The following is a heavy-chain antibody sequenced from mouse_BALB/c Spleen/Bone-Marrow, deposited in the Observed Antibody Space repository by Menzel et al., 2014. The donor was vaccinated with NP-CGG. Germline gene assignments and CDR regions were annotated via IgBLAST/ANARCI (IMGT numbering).Heavy chain of an antibody. CDR1: GYAFSSSW. J-gene: IGHJ4*01. V-gene: IGHV1-82*01. D-gene: IGHD4-1*02. CDR3: ASPLNWDPYAMDY. Sequence: QVQLQQSGPELVKPGASVKISCKASGYAFSSSWMNWVKQRPGQGLEWIGRIYPGDGDTKYNGKFKGKATLTADKSSSTAYMQLSSLTSVDSAVYFYASPLNWDPYAMDYWGQGTSVTVSS. CDR2: IYPGDGDT.